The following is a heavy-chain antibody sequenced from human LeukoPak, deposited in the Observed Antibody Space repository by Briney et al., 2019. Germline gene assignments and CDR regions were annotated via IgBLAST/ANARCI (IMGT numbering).Heavy chain of an antibody. V-gene: IGHV3-7*01. CDR1: GFTFSSYW. CDR3: VCGPLKSGGLDY. CDR2: IKQDGSEK. Sequence: GGSLILSWAASGFTFSSYWMSWVRQAPGKGLEWVANIKQDGSEKYYVDSVKGRFTISRNHAKNPLYLQLNSLRAEDTAVYYCVCGPLKSGGLDYWGQGTLVTVSS. J-gene: IGHJ4*02. D-gene: IGHD2-21*01.